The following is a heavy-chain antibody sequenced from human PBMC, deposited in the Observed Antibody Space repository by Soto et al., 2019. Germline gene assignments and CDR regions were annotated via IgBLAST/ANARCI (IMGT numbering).Heavy chain of an antibody. D-gene: IGHD3-3*01. V-gene: IGHV4-34*01. CDR3: ARLRFLEWLGNYYYYYGMDV. J-gene: IGHJ6*02. Sequence: QVQLQQWGAGLLKPSETLSLTCAVYGGSFSGYYWSWIRQPPGKGLEWIGEINHSGSTNYNPSLKSRGPISVDTSKNQFSLKVSSVTAADTAVYYCARLRFLEWLGNYYYYYGMDVWGQGTTVTVSS. CDR2: INHSGST. CDR1: GGSFSGYY.